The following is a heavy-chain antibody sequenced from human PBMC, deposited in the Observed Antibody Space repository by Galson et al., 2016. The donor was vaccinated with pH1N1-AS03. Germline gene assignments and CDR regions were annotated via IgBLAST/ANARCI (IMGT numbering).Heavy chain of an antibody. V-gene: IGHV3-20*04. D-gene: IGHD3-22*01. CDR2: INWLGGST. CDR1: GFSFEDYG. J-gene: IGHJ4*02. Sequence: SLRLSCAASGFSFEDYGMSWVRQAPRKGLEWVSGINWLGGSTGYADSVKGRFTISRDNAKKSLYLQMNSLRVEDTAFYYCARDFYDSSGYFKAPFDYWGQGALVTVSS. CDR3: ARDFYDSSGYFKAPFDY.